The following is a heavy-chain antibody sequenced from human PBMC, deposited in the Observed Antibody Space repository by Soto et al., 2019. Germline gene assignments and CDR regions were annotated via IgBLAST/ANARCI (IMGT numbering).Heavy chain of an antibody. CDR2: IFHDGTA. CDR1: GVSISSGNW. CDR3: ARLVYDTSLNYMYFAF. D-gene: IGHD3-22*01. Sequence: SETLSLTCAVSGVSISSGNWWTWVRQTPQRGLEYIGEIFHDGTANYYPSFERRVAISVDTSKNQFSLKLTSVTAADTAIYFCARLVYDTSLNYMYFAFWGQGAMVTVS. J-gene: IGHJ4*02. V-gene: IGHV4-4*02.